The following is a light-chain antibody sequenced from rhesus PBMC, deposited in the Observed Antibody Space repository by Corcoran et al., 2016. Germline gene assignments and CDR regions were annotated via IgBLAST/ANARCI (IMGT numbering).Light chain of an antibody. CDR1: QGISTY. CDR3: LQDNSNPPT. V-gene: IGKV1-43*01. CDR2: AAS. Sequence: DIQMTQSPSSLSASAGDRVTITCRASQGISTYLNWYQQKPGKAPKRLIYAASSLESGVPSRFSGSGSGTEFTLTISSLQPEDFATYYCLQDNSNPPTFGQGTKVEIK. J-gene: IGKJ1*01.